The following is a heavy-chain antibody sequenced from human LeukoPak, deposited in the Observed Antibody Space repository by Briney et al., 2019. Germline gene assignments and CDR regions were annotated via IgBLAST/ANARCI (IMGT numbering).Heavy chain of an antibody. V-gene: IGHV3-7*01. Sequence: PRGSLRLPCAASGFTFSSYWMSWVRQAPGKGLEWVANIKQDGSEKYYVDSVKGRFTISRDNAKNSLYLQMNSLRAEDTAVYYCARAKYYYDSSGYYGFDYWGQGTLVTVSS. CDR3: ARAKYYYDSSGYYGFDY. J-gene: IGHJ4*02. D-gene: IGHD3-22*01. CDR2: IKQDGSEK. CDR1: GFTFSSYW.